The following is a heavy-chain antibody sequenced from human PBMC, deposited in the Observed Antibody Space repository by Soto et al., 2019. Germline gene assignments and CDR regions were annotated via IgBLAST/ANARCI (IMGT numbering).Heavy chain of an antibody. V-gene: IGHV3-48*03. CDR2: IHPGGQTI. D-gene: IGHD2-15*01. Sequence: GSLRLSCAASGFTFSSSEMYWVRQAPGKGLEWISYIHPGGQTIFYAESVKGRFTISRDNAKHSVYLQMNSLRAEDTAVYYCARRGSRWGRGTKVTVSS. CDR1: GFTFSSSE. CDR3: ARRGSR. J-gene: IGHJ3*01.